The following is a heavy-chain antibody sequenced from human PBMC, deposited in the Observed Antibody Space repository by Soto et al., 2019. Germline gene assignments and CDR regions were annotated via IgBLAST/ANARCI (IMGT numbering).Heavy chain of an antibody. CDR3: ARDGGRKSGGIDY. CDR2: IIPIFGTA. D-gene: IGHD1-26*01. Sequence: QVQLVQSGAEVKKPGSSVKVSCKASGRTFSSYSINWVRQAPGQGLEWMGEIIPIFGTANYAQTFQGRVTITSDESTSTAYMELSRLRSEDTAVYYCARDGGRKSGGIDYWGQGTLVTVSS. CDR1: GRTFSSYS. J-gene: IGHJ4*02. V-gene: IGHV1-69*01.